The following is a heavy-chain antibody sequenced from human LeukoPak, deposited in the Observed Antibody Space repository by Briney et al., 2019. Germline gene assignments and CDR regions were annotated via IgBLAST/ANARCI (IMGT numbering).Heavy chain of an antibody. Sequence: PGGSLRLSCAASGFTFSNYAMNWVRQAPGKGLEWVSAISGGGGSTYYADSVKGRFTISRDNSKNTLYLQMNSLRADDTAVYYCAKGHYDSSGYYGLVDYWGQGTLVTVSS. J-gene: IGHJ4*02. D-gene: IGHD3-22*01. V-gene: IGHV3-23*01. CDR2: ISGGGGST. CDR1: GFTFSNYA. CDR3: AKGHYDSSGYYGLVDY.